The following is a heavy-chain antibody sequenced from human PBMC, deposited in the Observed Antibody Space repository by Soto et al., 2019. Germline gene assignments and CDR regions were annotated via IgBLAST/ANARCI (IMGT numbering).Heavy chain of an antibody. CDR3: ARDRITMIVVADYYYGMDV. Sequence: QVQLVQSGAEVKKPGASVKVSCKASGYTFTSYGISWVRQAPGQGLEWMGWISAYNGNTNYAQKLQGRVTMTTDTSMSTVYRELRSLISDATAVYYCARDRITMIVVADYYYGMDVWVQGTTVTVSS. CDR2: ISAYNGNT. J-gene: IGHJ6*02. D-gene: IGHD3-22*01. V-gene: IGHV1-18*01. CDR1: GYTFTSYG.